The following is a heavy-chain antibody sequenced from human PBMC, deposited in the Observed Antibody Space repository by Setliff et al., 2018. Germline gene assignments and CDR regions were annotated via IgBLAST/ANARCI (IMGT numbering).Heavy chain of an antibody. CDR2: IKKDGTER. CDR1: GFALSSSW. V-gene: IGHV3-7*01. CDR3: ARDGVSYGMDV. Sequence: GGSLRLSCGVTGFALSSSWMSWVRQAPGKGLEWVANIKKDGTERNYVDSVKGRFIISRDNARNSLFLQLTSLRAEDTAVYYCARDGVSYGMDVWGQGTTVTVSS. J-gene: IGHJ6*02.